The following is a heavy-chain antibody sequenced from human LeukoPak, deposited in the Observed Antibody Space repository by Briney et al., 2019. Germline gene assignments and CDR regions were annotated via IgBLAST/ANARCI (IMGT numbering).Heavy chain of an antibody. CDR2: ISWAGGST. V-gene: IGHV3-43*02. CDR1: GFSFDDYA. J-gene: IGHJ5*02. Sequence: GGALRLSCSASGFSFDDYATLWVRQAPGKGLEGVSLISWAGGSTYYADSVKGGFTTSRDNSKNSLSLQIDSLRTGDTALYYCATVTRMMCNWFDPWGQGTLVTVSS. CDR3: ATVTRMMCNWFDP. D-gene: IGHD2-15*01.